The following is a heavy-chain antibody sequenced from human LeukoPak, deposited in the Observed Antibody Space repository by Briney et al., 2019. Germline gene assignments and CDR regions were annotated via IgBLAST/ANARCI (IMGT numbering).Heavy chain of an antibody. J-gene: IGHJ4*02. D-gene: IGHD1-1*01. Sequence: ASVKVSCKASGYTFSGDYMHWVRQAPGQGLEWMGWISAYNGNTNYAQKLQGRVTMTTDTSTSTAYMELRSLRSDDTAVYYCARNWKGGHFDYWGQGTLVTVSS. CDR1: GYTFSGDY. CDR2: ISAYNGNT. CDR3: ARNWKGGHFDY. V-gene: IGHV1-18*04.